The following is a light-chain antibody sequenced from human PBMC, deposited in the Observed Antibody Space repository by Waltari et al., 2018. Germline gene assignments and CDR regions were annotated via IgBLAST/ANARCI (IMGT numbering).Light chain of an antibody. J-gene: IGLJ3*02. CDR1: NSAVGSYNL. V-gene: IGLV2-23*01. CDR2: EGS. Sequence: QSALIQPASVSGSPGQSITMSCTATNSAVGSYNLVSWYQPHPGKAPKFLIYEGSKRPSGVSYRFSGSKSGNTASLTISGLQADDEADYYCSSYAGSGSPRVFGGGTKLTVL. CDR3: SSYAGSGSPRV.